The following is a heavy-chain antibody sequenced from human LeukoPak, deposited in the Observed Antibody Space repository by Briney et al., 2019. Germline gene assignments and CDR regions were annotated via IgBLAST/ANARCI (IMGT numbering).Heavy chain of an antibody. Sequence: NSSETLSLTCTVSGGSISSYYWSWIRQPPGKGLEWIGYIYYSGSTYYNPSLKSRVTISVDTSKNQFSLELNSVTAADTAVYYCAAAFDYWGQGILVTASS. CDR2: IYYSGST. J-gene: IGHJ4*02. V-gene: IGHV4-59*04. CDR1: GGSISSYY. D-gene: IGHD6-25*01. CDR3: AAAFDY.